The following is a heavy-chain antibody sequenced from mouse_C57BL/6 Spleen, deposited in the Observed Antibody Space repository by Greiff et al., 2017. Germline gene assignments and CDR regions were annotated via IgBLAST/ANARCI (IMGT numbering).Heavy chain of an antibody. CDR1: GYTFTNYW. V-gene: IGHV1-64*01. Sequence: QVQLQQPGAELVKPGASVQLSCKASGYTFTNYWIPWVKQRPGQGLEWIGMLHPKSGSTNYNEKFKSKATLTVDKSSSTAYMQLSSLTSEDSAVYYCARRETWFAYWGQGTLVTVYA. J-gene: IGHJ3*01. CDR3: ARRETWFAY. CDR2: LHPKSGST.